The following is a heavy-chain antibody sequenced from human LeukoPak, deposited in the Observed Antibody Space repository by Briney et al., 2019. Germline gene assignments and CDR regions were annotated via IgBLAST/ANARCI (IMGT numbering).Heavy chain of an antibody. D-gene: IGHD3-10*01. CDR1: GFTFSNYW. Sequence: GGSLRLSCAASGFTFSNYWMYWVRQAPGRGPLWVSRISGDGITTYYAGSVKVLFTISRDNAKNTLYLQMHSLRAEDSAVYYCARGFYGSGNSWGHGTLVTVSS. J-gene: IGHJ4*01. V-gene: IGHV3-74*01. CDR3: ARGFYGSGNS. CDR2: ISGDGITT.